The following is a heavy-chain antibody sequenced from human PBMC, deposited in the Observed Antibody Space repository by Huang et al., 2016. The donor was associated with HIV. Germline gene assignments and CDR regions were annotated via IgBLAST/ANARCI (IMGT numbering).Heavy chain of an antibody. CDR3: ARDPRIQSWLNFFDY. D-gene: IGHD3-22*01. J-gene: IGHJ4*02. Sequence: EVQLVESGGGLVQPGGSLRLSCAASGFSISSYWMHWVRHATGKGVVWVSRIKSDVSSTSDADSVKGRFTISRDNAKNTLYLQMNSLRAEDTAVYYCARDPRIQSWLNFFDYWGQGTLVSVSS. V-gene: IGHV3-74*01. CDR2: IKSDVSST. CDR1: GFSISSYW.